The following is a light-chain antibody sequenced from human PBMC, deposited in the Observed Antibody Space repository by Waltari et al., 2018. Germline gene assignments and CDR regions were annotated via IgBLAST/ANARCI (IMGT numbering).Light chain of an antibody. CDR2: KDD. V-gene: IGLV3-1*01. J-gene: IGLJ2*01. Sequence: SSELTQPPSVSVSPGQTASLTCSAAKLGNNYAYWYQQKSGQSPVLVIYKDDKRPSEMSERFSGSNSGNTATLTISGTQAMDEADYYCQAWDSGTVVFGGGTKLTVL. CDR3: QAWDSGTVV. CDR1: KLGNNY.